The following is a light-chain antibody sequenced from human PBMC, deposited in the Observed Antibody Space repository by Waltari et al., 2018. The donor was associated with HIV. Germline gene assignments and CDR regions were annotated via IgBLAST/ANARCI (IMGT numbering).Light chain of an antibody. CDR2: DVT. CDR3: CSYAGGPFV. V-gene: IGLV2-23*02. Sequence: QSALTQPASVSGSPGQSVTMSCPGTSRDVGKYDFVSWYPHHPGQAPHLIIYDVTTRPSGVSLRFSGSKSGNTASLTISGLQAEDEANYYCCSYAGGPFVFGSGT. CDR1: SRDVGKYDF. J-gene: IGLJ1*01.